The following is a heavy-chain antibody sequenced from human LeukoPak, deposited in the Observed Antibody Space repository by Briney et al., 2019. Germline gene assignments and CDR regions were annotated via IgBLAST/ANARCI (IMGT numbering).Heavy chain of an antibody. CDR3: ARHRGPHVPMSYYYYMDV. D-gene: IGHD3-10*01. CDR2: IYPGDSDT. Sequence: GASLQISCKTSGYRFTNYWIGWVRQMPGKGLEWMGIIYPGDSDTRYSPSFQDQVTISAAKSISTAYLQWSSLKASDTAMYYCARHRGPHVPMSYYYYMDVWGKGTTVTVSS. CDR1: GYRFTNYW. V-gene: IGHV5-51*01. J-gene: IGHJ6*03.